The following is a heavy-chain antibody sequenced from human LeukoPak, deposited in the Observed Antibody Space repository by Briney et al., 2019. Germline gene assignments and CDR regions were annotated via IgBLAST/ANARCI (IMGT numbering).Heavy chain of an antibody. D-gene: IGHD2-8*01. CDR1: GFTFSRYA. V-gene: IGHV3-23*01. Sequence: GGSLRLSCAVSGFTFSRYAMSWLRQTPGKGLEWVSTTSGSGGSTYYAHSVKGRFTIYRDNSENTLYLQMNSLKAEDTAVYYCATYLGYCTYPRCPRAFDYWGQGTLVTVSS. CDR3: ATYLGYCTYPRCPRAFDY. J-gene: IGHJ4*02. CDR2: TSGSGGST.